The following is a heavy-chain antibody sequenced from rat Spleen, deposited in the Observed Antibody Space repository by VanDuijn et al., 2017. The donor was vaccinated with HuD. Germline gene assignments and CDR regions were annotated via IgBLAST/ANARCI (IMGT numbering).Heavy chain of an antibody. J-gene: IGHJ4*01. D-gene: IGHD1-6*01. Sequence: VQLVESDGGLVQPGRSLKLSCAASGFTFTNYDMAWVRQPPGKGLEWMGRMRYDGDTSYNSALKSRLSISRDTSKSQVFLKMNSLQTEDTAIYYCTRVSFMYTTDPHYVMDAWGQGASVTVSS. CDR2: MRYDGDT. CDR3: TRVSFMYTTDPHYVMDA. V-gene: IGHV2S30*01. CDR1: GFTFTNYD.